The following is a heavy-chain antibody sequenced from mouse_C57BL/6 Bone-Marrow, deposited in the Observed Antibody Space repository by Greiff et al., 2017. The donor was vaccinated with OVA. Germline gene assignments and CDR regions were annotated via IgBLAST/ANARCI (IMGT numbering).Heavy chain of an antibody. CDR2: IYPSDSET. CDR1: GYTFTSYW. V-gene: IGHV1-61*01. D-gene: IGHD2-5*01. Sequence: QVQLKQPGAELVRPGSSVKLSCKASGYTFTSYWMDWVKQRPGQGLEWIGNIYPSDSETHYNQKVKDKATLTVDKSSSTAYMEVSSLTSGDTAVYYCAASNYVDYWGQGTSVTVSS. CDR3: AASNYVDY. J-gene: IGHJ4*01.